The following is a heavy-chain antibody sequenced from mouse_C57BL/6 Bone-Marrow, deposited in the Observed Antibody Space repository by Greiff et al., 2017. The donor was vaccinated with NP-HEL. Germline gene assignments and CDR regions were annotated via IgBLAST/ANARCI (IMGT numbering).Heavy chain of an antibody. J-gene: IGHJ4*01. CDR2: ISYDGSN. CDR3: ARRGGDY. V-gene: IGHV3-6*01. CDR1: GYSITSGYY. Sequence: EVQLQESGPGLVKPSQSLSLTCSVTGYSITSGYYWNWIRQFPGNKLEWMGYISYDGSNNYNPSLKNRISITRDTSKNQFFLKLNSVTTEDTATYYCARRGGDYWGQGTSVTVSS.